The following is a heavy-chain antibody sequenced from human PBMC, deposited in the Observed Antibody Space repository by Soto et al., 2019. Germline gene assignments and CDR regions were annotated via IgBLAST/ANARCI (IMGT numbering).Heavy chain of an antibody. CDR2: FSTWDGSA. J-gene: IGHJ5*02. CDR3: AKAGSGNHFDH. D-gene: IGHD1-26*01. V-gene: IGHV3-23*01. Sequence: EVQLLESGGGLVQPGGSLRLSCEASGFTFGSYAMSWVRQVPGKGLEWVSGFSTWDGSAHHVDSVKGRFTVSRDNSKNMLFLVMDSLRAEDTALYYCAKAGSGNHFDHWGHGALVTVSS. CDR1: GFTFGSYA.